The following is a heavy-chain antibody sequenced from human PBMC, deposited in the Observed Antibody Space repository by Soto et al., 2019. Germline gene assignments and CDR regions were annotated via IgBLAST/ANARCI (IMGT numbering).Heavy chain of an antibody. V-gene: IGHV2-26*01. CDR1: GFSLSNSRMG. Sequence: QVTLKEYGPVLVTPTETLTLTCTVSGFSLSNSRMGGSWIRQPPGTALEWLAHIILNDETSYSTTLKSRLTISRATSKSQVVLTLTNMAPVDTATYLCARFSISVYPNLLYFDFWGQGNLVTV. CDR2: IILNDET. J-gene: IGHJ4*02. D-gene: IGHD3-3*02. CDR3: ARFSISVYPNLLYFDF.